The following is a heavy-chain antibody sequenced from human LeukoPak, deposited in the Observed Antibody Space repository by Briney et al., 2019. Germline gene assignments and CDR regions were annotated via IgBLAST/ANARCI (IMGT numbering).Heavy chain of an antibody. CDR2: INHSGST. CDR3: ARGRKIVVGWFDP. D-gene: IGHD3-22*01. CDR1: GGSFSGYY. J-gene: IGHJ5*02. Sequence: SDTLSLTCAVYGGSFSGYYWSWIRHPPGKGLEWIGEINHSGSTNYNPSLKSRVTISVDTTKNQLSLKQSSVTAADTAVYYCARGRKIVVGWFDPWGQGTLVTVSS. V-gene: IGHV4-34*01.